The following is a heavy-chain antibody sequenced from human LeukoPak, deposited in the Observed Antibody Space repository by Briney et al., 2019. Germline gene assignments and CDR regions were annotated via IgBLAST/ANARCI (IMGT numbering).Heavy chain of an antibody. Sequence: PSETLSLTCTVSGGSISNYYWSWIRQPPGKGLEWIGYIYYSGGTNYNPSLKSRVTIPLDTSKNQFSLKLSSVTAADTAVYYCARFCSSTSCYGFDPWGQGTLVTVSS. CDR1: GGSISNYY. D-gene: IGHD2-2*01. V-gene: IGHV4-59*01. CDR2: IYYSGGT. CDR3: ARFCSSTSCYGFDP. J-gene: IGHJ5*02.